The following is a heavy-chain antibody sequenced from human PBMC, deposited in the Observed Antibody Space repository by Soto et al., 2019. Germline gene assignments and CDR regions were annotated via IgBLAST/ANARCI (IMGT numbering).Heavy chain of an antibody. V-gene: IGHV4-59*01. CDR1: GGSINDFY. Sequence: PSETLSLTCTVSGGSINDFYWSWIRQPPGKGLEWIGYIYYSGSTDYNPSLKGRVTISDDTSKNQFSLKLRSVTAADTAVYYCARVGGVAARTLDYWGQGTLVTVSS. D-gene: IGHD6-6*01. J-gene: IGHJ4*02. CDR3: ARVGGVAARTLDY. CDR2: IYYSGST.